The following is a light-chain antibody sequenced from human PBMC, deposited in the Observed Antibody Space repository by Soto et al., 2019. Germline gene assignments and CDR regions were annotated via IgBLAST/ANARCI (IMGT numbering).Light chain of an antibody. CDR1: QSVSTY. J-gene: IGKJ1*01. Sequence: EVVLTQSPATLSFFPWEIATLSCRASQSVSTYLGWYQQKPGQAPRLLISDASNRASGIPDRFSGSGSGTDFTLTISSLEPEDFAVYYCQQRNNWPPTFGQGTKVDIK. CDR3: QQRNNWPPT. V-gene: IGKV3-11*01. CDR2: DAS.